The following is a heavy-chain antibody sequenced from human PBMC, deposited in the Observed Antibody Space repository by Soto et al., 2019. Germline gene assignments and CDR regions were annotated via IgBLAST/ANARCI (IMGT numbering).Heavy chain of an antibody. J-gene: IGHJ6*02. CDR2: IVVGSGNT. CDR3: AARGGGYGDPVDV. V-gene: IGHV1-58*01. Sequence: QMQLVQSGPEVKKPGTSVKVSCKASGFTFTSSAVQWVRQARGQRLEWIGWIVVGSGNTNYAQKFPERVHTSQEKVTSTAYMGVSSLRSEETAGYYRAARGGGYGDPVDVWGQGTTVTVSS. CDR1: GFTFTSSA. D-gene: IGHD4-17*01.